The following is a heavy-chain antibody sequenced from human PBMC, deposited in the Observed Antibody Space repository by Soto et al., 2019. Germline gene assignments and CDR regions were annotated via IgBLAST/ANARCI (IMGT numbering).Heavy chain of an antibody. V-gene: IGHV1-3*01. J-gene: IGHJ4*02. Sequence: ASVKVSCKASGYTFTRYAIHWVRQAPGQGLEWMGWINAGSGSSRYSQNFQGRVTVTRDTSASTAYMELSSLIFEDTGVYYCARERAVSANFFDYWGQGTLVTVSS. CDR1: GYTFTRYA. CDR3: ARERAVSANFFDY. D-gene: IGHD2-21*02. CDR2: INAGSGSS.